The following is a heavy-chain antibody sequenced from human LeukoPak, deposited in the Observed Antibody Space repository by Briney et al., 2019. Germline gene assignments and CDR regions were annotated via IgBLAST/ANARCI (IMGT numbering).Heavy chain of an antibody. Sequence: SETLSLTCAVYGGSFSGYYWSWIRQPPGKGLEWIGEINHSRSTNYNPSLKSRVTISVDTSKNQFSLKLSSVTAADTAVYYCALILYSSGWYKDYWGQGTLVTVSS. CDR2: INHSRST. J-gene: IGHJ4*02. CDR3: ALILYSSGWYKDY. V-gene: IGHV4-34*01. CDR1: GGSFSGYY. D-gene: IGHD6-19*01.